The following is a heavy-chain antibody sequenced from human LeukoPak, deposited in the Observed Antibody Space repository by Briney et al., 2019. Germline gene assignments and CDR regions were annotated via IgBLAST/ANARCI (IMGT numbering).Heavy chain of an antibody. CDR2: IKPDGSEK. Sequence: GGSLRLSCAASGFTFSTHWMTWVRQAPGKGLEWVANIKPDGSEKFYVDSVKGRFTISRDNAKNSLYLQMNTLRGEDTAVYYCAKEVRGDAFDIWGQGTMVTVSS. D-gene: IGHD3-16*01. J-gene: IGHJ3*02. CDR1: GFTFSTHW. CDR3: AKEVRGDAFDI. V-gene: IGHV3-7*04.